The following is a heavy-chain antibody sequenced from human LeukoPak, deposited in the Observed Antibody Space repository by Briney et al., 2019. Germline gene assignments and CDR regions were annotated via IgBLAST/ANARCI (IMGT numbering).Heavy chain of an antibody. CDR2: IYYSGST. V-gene: IGHV4-39*07. CDR1: GGSVSSSSYY. Sequence: PSETLSLTCTVSGGSVSSSSYYWGWIRQPPGKGLEWIGSIYYSGSTYYNPSLKSRVTISVDTSKNQFSLKLSSVTAADTAVYYCARIHPPYYGSGSYAFDIWGQGTMVTVSS. J-gene: IGHJ3*02. D-gene: IGHD3-10*01. CDR3: ARIHPPYYGSGSYAFDI.